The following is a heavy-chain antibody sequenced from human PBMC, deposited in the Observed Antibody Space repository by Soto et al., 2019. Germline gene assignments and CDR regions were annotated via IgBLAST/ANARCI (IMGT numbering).Heavy chain of an antibody. D-gene: IGHD6-6*01. CDR2: ISGSGGST. Sequence: GGSPRLSCAASGFPFSSYAMSWVRQAPGKGLEWVSAISGSGGSTYYADSVKGRFTISRDNSKNTLYLQMNSLRAEDTAVYYCAKDKVGIAARYWFDPWGQGTLVTVS. CDR3: AKDKVGIAARYWFDP. V-gene: IGHV3-23*01. CDR1: GFPFSSYA. J-gene: IGHJ5*02.